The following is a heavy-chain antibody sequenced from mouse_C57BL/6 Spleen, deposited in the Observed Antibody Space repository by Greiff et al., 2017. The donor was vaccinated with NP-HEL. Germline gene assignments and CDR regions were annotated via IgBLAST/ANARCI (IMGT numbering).Heavy chain of an antibody. CDR2: IDPSDSYT. J-gene: IGHJ2*01. CDR3: ARSNYGSPLDY. CDR1: GYTFTSYW. Sequence: QVHVKQPGAELVKPGASVKLSCKASGYTFTSYWMQWVKQRPGQGLEWIGEIDPSDSYTNYNQKFKGKATLTVDTSSSTAYMQLSSLTSEDSAVYYCARSNYGSPLDYWGQGTTLTVSS. V-gene: IGHV1-50*01. D-gene: IGHD1-1*01.